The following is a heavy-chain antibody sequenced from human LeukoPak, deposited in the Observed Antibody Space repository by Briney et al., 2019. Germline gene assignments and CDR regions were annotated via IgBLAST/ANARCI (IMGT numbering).Heavy chain of an antibody. V-gene: IGHV3-23*01. CDR1: GFSLTTYA. CDR2: ISDRGDST. CDR3: AKGRWGLTINNFDI. J-gene: IGHJ3*02. D-gene: IGHD3-9*01. Sequence: GGSLGLSCAASGFSLTTYAMGWVRQAPGKGLEWVSVISDRGDSTYYADSVKGRFTISRDSSKNTLYLQMNSLRGEDMAVYYCAKGRWGLTINNFDIWGQGTMVTVSS.